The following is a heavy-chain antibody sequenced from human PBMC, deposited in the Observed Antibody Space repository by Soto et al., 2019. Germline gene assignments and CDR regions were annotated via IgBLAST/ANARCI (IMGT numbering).Heavy chain of an antibody. Sequence: QVQLQESGPGLVKPSETLSLTCTVSGGSVSSGNYYWSWIRQPPGKGLEWIGFIYYTGSTSYNPSLKRRGTIPMDTSKNQFSLQLTSVTAADTAVYYCASALYCSGGSCSFDPWGQGTLGTVSS. CDR1: GGSVSSGNYY. CDR2: IYYTGST. J-gene: IGHJ5*02. D-gene: IGHD2-15*01. V-gene: IGHV4-61*01. CDR3: ASALYCSGGSCSFDP.